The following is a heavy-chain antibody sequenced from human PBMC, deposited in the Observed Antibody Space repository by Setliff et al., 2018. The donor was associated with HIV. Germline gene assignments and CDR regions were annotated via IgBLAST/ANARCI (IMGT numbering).Heavy chain of an antibody. Sequence: ASVKVSCKASGYTFTSYDISWVRQAPGKGLEWMGWISAYNGNTNYAQKLQGRVTMTTDTSTSTAYMELRSLRSDDTAVYYCAREIGDYYDSSGYYPPTDYYYGMDVWGQGTTVTVSS. J-gene: IGHJ6*02. CDR3: AREIGDYYDSSGYYPPTDYYYGMDV. CDR1: GYTFTSYD. V-gene: IGHV1-18*01. D-gene: IGHD3-22*01. CDR2: ISAYNGNT.